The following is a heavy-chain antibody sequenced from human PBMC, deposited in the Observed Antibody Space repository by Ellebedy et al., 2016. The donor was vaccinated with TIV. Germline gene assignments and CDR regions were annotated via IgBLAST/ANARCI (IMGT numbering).Heavy chain of an antibody. CDR2: ISSDGSYT. V-gene: IGHV3-74*01. J-gene: IGHJ5*02. D-gene: IGHD1-1*01. CDR3: ARDIPKRPNPARFDP. Sequence: PGGSLRLSCTASGFTFSSHWMHWVRHAPGKGLVWVARISSDGSYTSYVDSVKGRFTISRDNAKNTLYLQMNSLRAEDTAVYYCARDIPKRPNPARFDPWGQGTLVTVSS. CDR1: GFTFSSHW.